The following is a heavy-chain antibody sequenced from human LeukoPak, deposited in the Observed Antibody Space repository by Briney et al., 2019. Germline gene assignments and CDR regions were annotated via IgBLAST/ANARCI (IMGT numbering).Heavy chain of an antibody. CDR2: INHSGST. D-gene: IGHD5-24*01. CDR1: GGSFSGYY. J-gene: IGHJ6*02. CDR3: ARGYPKRVWLLPLDGMDV. V-gene: IGHV4-34*01. Sequence: SETPSLTCAVYGGSFSGYYWSWIRQPPGKGLEWIGEINHSGSTNYNPSLKSRVTISVDTSKNQFSLKLSSVTAADTAVYYCARGYPKRVWLLPLDGMDVWGQGTTVTVSS.